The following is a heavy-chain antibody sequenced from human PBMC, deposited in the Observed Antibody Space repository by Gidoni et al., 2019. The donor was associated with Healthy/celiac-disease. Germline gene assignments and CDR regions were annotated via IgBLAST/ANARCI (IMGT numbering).Heavy chain of an antibody. Sequence: EVQLVESGGGLVKPGGSLRLSCAASGFTFSSYSMNWVRQAPGKGLEWVSSISSSSSYIYYADSVKGRFTISRDNAKNSLYLQMNSLGAEDTAVYYCARVLSDYAPDYWGQGTLVTVSS. CDR2: ISSSSSYI. D-gene: IGHD4-17*01. V-gene: IGHV3-21*01. CDR1: GFTFSSYS. CDR3: ARVLSDYAPDY. J-gene: IGHJ4*02.